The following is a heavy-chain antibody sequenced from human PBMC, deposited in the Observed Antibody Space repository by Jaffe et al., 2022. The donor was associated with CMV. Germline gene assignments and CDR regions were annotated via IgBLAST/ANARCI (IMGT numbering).Heavy chain of an antibody. Sequence: EVQLLESGGGLVQPGGSLRLSCAASGFTFSAYAMTWVRQAPGKGLEWVSTISGTGGSTYYADSVKGRFTISRDNSKNTLYLQMNTLRVEDTAVYYCAKEVLGFIPPYSYYYGMDVWGQGTTVTVSS. CDR2: ISGTGGST. J-gene: IGHJ6*02. CDR3: AKEVLGFIPPYSYYYGMDV. D-gene: IGHD3-16*02. V-gene: IGHV3-23*01. CDR1: GFTFSAYA.